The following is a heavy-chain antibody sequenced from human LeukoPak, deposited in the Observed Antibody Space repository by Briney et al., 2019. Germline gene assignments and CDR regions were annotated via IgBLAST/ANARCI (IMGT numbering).Heavy chain of an antibody. D-gene: IGHD1-26*01. CDR3: ARDSGSYDY. J-gene: IGHJ4*02. V-gene: IGHV4-34*01. CDR1: GGSFSGYY. Sequence: SETLSLTCAVYGGSFSGYYWSWIRQPPGKGLEWIGEINHSGSTNYNPSLKSRVTISVDTSKNQFSLKLSSVTAADTAVYYCARDSGSYDYWGQGSLVTVSS. CDR2: INHSGST.